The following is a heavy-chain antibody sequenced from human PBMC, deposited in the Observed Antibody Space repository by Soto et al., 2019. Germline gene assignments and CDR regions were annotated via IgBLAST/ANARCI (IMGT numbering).Heavy chain of an antibody. J-gene: IGHJ6*02. V-gene: IGHV1-8*01. CDR2: MNPDSGNT. Sequence: QVQLVQSGAEVKKPGASVKVSCKASGYTFTSYDINWVRQATGQGLEWMGWMNPDSGNTGYAQKFQGRVTITRNTSISTAYMELSSLRSEDTAVYYCARAPSGWYRGSYYYGMDVWGQGTTVHVSS. CDR1: GYTFTSYD. CDR3: ARAPSGWYRGSYYYGMDV. D-gene: IGHD6-19*01.